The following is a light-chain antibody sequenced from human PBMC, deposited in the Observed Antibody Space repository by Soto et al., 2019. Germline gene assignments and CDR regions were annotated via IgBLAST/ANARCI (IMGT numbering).Light chain of an antibody. CDR1: QSVISNY. CDR2: AAS. CDR3: QQYGSSLTWT. V-gene: IGKV3-20*01. J-gene: IGKJ1*01. Sequence: EVVLTQSPGTVSLSPGERVTLSCRASQSVISNYLAWYQQRPGQAPRLLIYAASSRATGIPDRFSGSGSGTDFTLSISRIEPEDFAVYYCQQYGSSLTWTFGQGTKVE.